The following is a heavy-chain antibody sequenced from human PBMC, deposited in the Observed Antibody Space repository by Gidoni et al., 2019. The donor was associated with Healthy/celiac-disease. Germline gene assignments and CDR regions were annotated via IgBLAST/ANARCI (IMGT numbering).Heavy chain of an antibody. CDR2: ISYDGSNK. V-gene: IGHV3-30-3*01. CDR1: GFTFSSYA. D-gene: IGHD3-16*01. CDR3: ARTSPPPGGFDY. J-gene: IGHJ4*02. Sequence: QVQLVESGGGVVQPGRSLRLSCAASGFTFSSYAMHWVRQAPGKGLEWVAVISYDGSNKYYADSVKGRFTISRDNSKNTLYLQMNSLRAEDTAVYYCARTSPPPGGFDYWGQGTLVTVSS.